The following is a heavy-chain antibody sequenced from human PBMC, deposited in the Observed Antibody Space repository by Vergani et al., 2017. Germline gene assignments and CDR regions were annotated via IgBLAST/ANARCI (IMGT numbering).Heavy chain of an antibody. J-gene: IGHJ6*02. Sequence: QVQLQESGPGLVRPSQTLSLTCTVSGGSISSGSYYWSWFRQPAGKGLEWIGRFYTGGGTSYNPSLKSRVTILEDTSKNQFSLQLSSVTAADTAVYYCARDPLYSTTWPFLLLDMDVWGQGTTVTVSS. V-gene: IGHV4-61*02. D-gene: IGHD6-13*01. CDR2: FYTGGGT. CDR3: ARDPLYSTTWPFLLLDMDV. CDR1: GGSISSGSYY.